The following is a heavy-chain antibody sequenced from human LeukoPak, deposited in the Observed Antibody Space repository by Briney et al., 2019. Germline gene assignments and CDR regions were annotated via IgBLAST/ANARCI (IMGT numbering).Heavy chain of an antibody. J-gene: IGHJ5*02. Sequence: SVKVSCKASGGTFSSYAISWVRQAPGQGLEWMGRIIPIFGTANYAQKFQGRVTITTDESTSTAYMELSSLRSEDTAVYYSARDGVGVHSGSYYAPADGFAPWGQGTLVTVSS. CDR3: ARDGVGVHSGSYYAPADGFAP. D-gene: IGHD1-26*01. CDR1: GGTFSSYA. V-gene: IGHV1-69*05. CDR2: IIPIFGTA.